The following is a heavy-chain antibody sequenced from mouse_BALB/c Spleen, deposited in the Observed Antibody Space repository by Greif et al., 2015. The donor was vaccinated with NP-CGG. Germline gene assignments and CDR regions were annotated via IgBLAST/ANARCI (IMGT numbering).Heavy chain of an antibody. D-gene: IGHD1-2*01. CDR1: GYTFTSYV. J-gene: IGHJ4*01. CDR3: ARGDSLLRLRNAMDY. V-gene: IGHV1-14*01. Sequence: VQLKESGPELVKPGASVKMSCKASGYTFTSYVMHWVKQKPGQGLEWIGYINPYNDGTKYNEKFKGKATLTSDKSSSTAYMELSSLTSEGSAVYYCARGDSLLRLRNAMDYWGQGTSVTVSS. CDR2: INPYNDGT.